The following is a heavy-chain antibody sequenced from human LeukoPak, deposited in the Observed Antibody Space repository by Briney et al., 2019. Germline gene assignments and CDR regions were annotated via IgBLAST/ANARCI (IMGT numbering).Heavy chain of an antibody. V-gene: IGHV3-23*01. Sequence: GGSLRLSCAASGFTFSSYSMNWVRQAPGKGLEWVSAISGSGTTTYYAQSAKGRFTISRDNSKNMLYLQMNSLRAEDTAVYYCAKVRVGDSSGWYSTDYWGQGTLVTVSS. D-gene: IGHD6-19*01. CDR2: ISGSGTTT. CDR3: AKVRVGDSSGWYSTDY. J-gene: IGHJ4*02. CDR1: GFTFSSYS.